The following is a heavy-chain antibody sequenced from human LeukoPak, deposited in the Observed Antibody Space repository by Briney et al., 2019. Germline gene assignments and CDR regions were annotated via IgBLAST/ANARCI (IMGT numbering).Heavy chain of an antibody. V-gene: IGHV3-7*03. Sequence: GGSLRLSCAASGFTFSSYWMSWVRQAPGKGLEWVANIKQDGSGKYYVDSVKGRFTISRDNAKNSLYLQMNSLRSEDTAVYYCATVSGWNHQGTTNYFDYWGQGTLVTVSS. CDR2: IKQDGSGK. CDR3: ATVSGWNHQGTTNYFDY. D-gene: IGHD1-14*01. CDR1: GFTFSSYW. J-gene: IGHJ4*02.